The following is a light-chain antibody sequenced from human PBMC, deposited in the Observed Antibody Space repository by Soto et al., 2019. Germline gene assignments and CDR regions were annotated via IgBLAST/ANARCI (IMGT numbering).Light chain of an antibody. CDR2: VAS. V-gene: IGKV1-39*01. J-gene: IGKJ1*01. CDR1: QSISTH. CDR3: QQSYSQWT. Sequence: DIQMTQSPSSLSASVVYRVSITCRASQSISTHLSWYQQKPGEAPKLLIYVASSLQSGVPSRFSGSGSGTDFTFTISSLQPEDFATYYCQQSYSQWTFGQGTKVDI.